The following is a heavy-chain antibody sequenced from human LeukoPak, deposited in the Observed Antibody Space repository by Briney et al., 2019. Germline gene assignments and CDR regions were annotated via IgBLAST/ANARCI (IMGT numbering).Heavy chain of an antibody. V-gene: IGHV3-21*01. Sequence: GGSLRLSCAASGFTFSSYSMNWVRQAPGKGLEWVSSISSSSSYIYYADSVKGRFTISRDNAKNSLYLQMNSLRAEDTAVYYCARVTEQWLTRDRFDYWGQGTLVTVSS. D-gene: IGHD6-19*01. J-gene: IGHJ4*02. CDR3: ARVTEQWLTRDRFDY. CDR2: ISSSSSYI. CDR1: GFTFSSYS.